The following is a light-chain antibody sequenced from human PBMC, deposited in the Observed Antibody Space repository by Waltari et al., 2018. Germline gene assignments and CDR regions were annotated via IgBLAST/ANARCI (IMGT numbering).Light chain of an antibody. CDR2: EVT. CDR1: SSDVGGYNY. Sequence: QSALTQPPSASGSPGQSVTISCTGTSSDVGGYNYVSWYQQNPGKAPKLMIYEVTKRPSGVPDRFSGSKSGNTDSLTVSGLQTEDEADYYCSSYAGGSWVFGGGTKLTVL. CDR3: SSYAGGSWV. J-gene: IGLJ3*02. V-gene: IGLV2-8*01.